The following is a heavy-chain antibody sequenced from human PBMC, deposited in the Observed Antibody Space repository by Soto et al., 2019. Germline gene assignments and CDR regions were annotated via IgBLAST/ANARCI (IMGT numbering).Heavy chain of an antibody. J-gene: IGHJ5*02. V-gene: IGHV1-2*02. CDR2: INPNSGGT. CDR3: ARGWGYCSSTSCYNWFDP. Sequence: ASVKVSCKASGYTFTGYYMHWVRQAPGQWLEWMGWINPNSGGTNYAQKFQGRVTMTRDTSISTAYMELSRLRSDDTAVYYCARGWGYCSSTSCYNWFDPWGQGTLGTVSS. D-gene: IGHD2-2*01. CDR1: GYTFTGYY.